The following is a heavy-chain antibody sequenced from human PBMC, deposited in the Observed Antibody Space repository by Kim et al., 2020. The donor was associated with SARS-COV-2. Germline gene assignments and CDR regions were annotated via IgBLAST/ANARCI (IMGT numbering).Heavy chain of an antibody. CDR2: IYYSGST. D-gene: IGHD3-10*01. CDR3: AREVDYYGSGSPLYYYGMDV. J-gene: IGHJ6*02. V-gene: IGHV4-59*01. Sequence: SETLSPTCTVSGGSISSYYWSWIRQPPGKGLEWIGYIYYSGSTNYNPSLKSRVTISVDTSKNQFSLKLSSVTAADTAVYYCAREVDYYGSGSPLYYYGMDVWGQGTTVTVSS. CDR1: GGSISSYY.